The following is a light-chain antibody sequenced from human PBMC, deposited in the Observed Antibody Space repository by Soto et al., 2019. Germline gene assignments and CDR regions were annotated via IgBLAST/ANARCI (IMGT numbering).Light chain of an antibody. CDR3: QHYDNLPPFT. J-gene: IGKJ3*01. CDR2: GAS. CDR1: QDIRKY. V-gene: IGKV1-33*01. Sequence: DIQMTQSPSSLSASVGDRVTITCQASQDIRKYLNWYQQKPGRAPKLLIYGASNLETGVPSRFSGSGDGTDFTFAISSLQPEDSATYYCQHYDNLPPFTFGPGTKVAIK.